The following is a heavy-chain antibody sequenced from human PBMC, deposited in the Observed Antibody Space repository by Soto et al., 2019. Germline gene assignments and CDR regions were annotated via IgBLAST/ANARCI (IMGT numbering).Heavy chain of an antibody. D-gene: IGHD3-22*01. V-gene: IGHV3-30*18. CDR3: AKDFSGYYSAHDY. CDR2: ISYDGSNK. CDR1: GFTFSSYG. J-gene: IGHJ4*02. Sequence: QVQLVESGGGVVQPGRSLRLSCAASGFTFSSYGMHWVRQAPGKGLEWVAVISYDGSNKYYADSVKGRFTISRDNSKNTLYLQMNSLRAEDKAVYYCAKDFSGYYSAHDYWGQGTLVTVSS.